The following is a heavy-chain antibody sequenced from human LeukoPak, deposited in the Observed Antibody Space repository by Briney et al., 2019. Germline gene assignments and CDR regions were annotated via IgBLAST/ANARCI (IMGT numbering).Heavy chain of an antibody. D-gene: IGHD3-10*01. J-gene: IGHJ3*02. CDR2: IYRSGST. Sequence: SETLSLTCAVSGGPVSSGGYSWSWIRQPPGKGLEWIGYIYRSGSTYYNPSLKSRVTISVDRSKNQFSLKLSSVTAADTAVYYCASAYGSGKSAFDIWGQGTMVTVSS. V-gene: IGHV4-30-2*01. CDR3: ASAYGSGKSAFDI. CDR1: GGPVSSGGYS.